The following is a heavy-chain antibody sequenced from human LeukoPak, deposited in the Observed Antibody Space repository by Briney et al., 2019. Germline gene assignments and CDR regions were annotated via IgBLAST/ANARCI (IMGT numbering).Heavy chain of an antibody. CDR3: ARDRLYYDILTGYYYYYYYMDV. D-gene: IGHD3-9*01. J-gene: IGHJ6*03. Sequence: GGSLRLSCAASGFTFSSYWMSWVRQAPGKGLEWVANIKQDGSEKYYVDSVKGRFTISRDNAKNSLYLQMNSLRAEDTAVYYCARDRLYYDILTGYYYYYYYMDVWGKGTTVTISS. CDR2: IKQDGSEK. V-gene: IGHV3-7*01. CDR1: GFTFSSYW.